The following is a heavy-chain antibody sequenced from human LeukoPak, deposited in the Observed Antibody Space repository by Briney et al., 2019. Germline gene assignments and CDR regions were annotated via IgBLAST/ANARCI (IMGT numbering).Heavy chain of an antibody. V-gene: IGHV4-59*01. CDR1: GGSISSCY. CDR3: ATGSGSSWFDY. Sequence: PSETLSLTCTVSGGSISSCYWSWIRHPPGKGLEWIGYIYYSGSTNYNPSLKSRVTISVDTSKNQFSLKLSSVTAADTAVYYCATGSGSSWFDYWGQGTLVTVSS. J-gene: IGHJ4*02. D-gene: IGHD6-13*01. CDR2: IYYSGST.